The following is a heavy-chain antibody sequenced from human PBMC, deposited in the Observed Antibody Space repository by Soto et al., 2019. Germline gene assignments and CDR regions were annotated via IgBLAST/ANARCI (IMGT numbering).Heavy chain of an antibody. J-gene: IGHJ3*01. V-gene: IGHV3-53*01. Sequence: EVQLVESGGGLIQPGGSLRLSCAASGFTFSSNDMNWVRQAPGKGLEWVSLIYSGGSTYYADSVKGRFTISRDNSKNTLYLQMRRLRSKETDVSYCATRPLLPGAPWGQGTMVTVSS. D-gene: IGHD3-22*01. CDR1: GFTFSSND. CDR2: IYSGGST. CDR3: ATRPLLPGAP.